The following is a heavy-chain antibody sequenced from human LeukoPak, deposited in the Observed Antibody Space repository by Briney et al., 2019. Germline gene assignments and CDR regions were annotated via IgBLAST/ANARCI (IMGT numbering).Heavy chain of an antibody. J-gene: IGHJ5*02. Sequence: SVKVSCKASGGAFSSYAISWVRQAPGQGLEWMGGIIPIFGTANYAQKFQGRVTITADESTSTAYMELSSLRSEDTAVYYCARDKYFDWSSNWFDPWGQGTLVTVSS. V-gene: IGHV1-69*13. CDR2: IIPIFGTA. CDR1: GGAFSSYA. CDR3: ARDKYFDWSSNWFDP. D-gene: IGHD3-9*01.